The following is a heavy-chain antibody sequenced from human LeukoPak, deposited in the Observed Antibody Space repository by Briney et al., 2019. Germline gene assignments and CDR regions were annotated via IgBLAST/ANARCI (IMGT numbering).Heavy chain of an antibody. D-gene: IGHD3-16*01. J-gene: IGHJ5*02. CDR3: ASLERASYWHGLGWFDP. V-gene: IGHV3-48*03. CDR2: ISSSGSTI. CDR1: GFTFSSYE. Sequence: PGGSLRLSCAASGFTFSSYEMNWVRQAPGKGLEWVSYISSSGSTIYYADSVKGRFTISRDNAKNSLYLQMNSLRAEDTAVYYCASLERASYWHGLGWFDPWGQGTLVTVSS.